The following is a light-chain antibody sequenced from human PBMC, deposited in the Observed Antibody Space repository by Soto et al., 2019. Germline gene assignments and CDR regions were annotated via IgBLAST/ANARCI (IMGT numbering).Light chain of an antibody. Sequence: IHMTQSTSSLSASVGDSVTMACRTSQTITTSLNWYRQKPGKAPDLLIYAASSLQSGIPSRFGGRGSGTDFNLTITGLQTEDFATYYCQQNYSLPITFGQGTRLEIK. CDR2: AAS. CDR1: QTITTS. CDR3: QQNYSLPIT. V-gene: IGKV1-39*01. J-gene: IGKJ5*01.